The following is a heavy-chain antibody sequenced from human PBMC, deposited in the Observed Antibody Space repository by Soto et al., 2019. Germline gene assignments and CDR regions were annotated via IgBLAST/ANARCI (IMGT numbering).Heavy chain of an antibody. CDR1: VDSITTYY. V-gene: IGHV4-4*07. D-gene: IGHD4-17*01. CDR2: IDTSGNT. J-gene: IGHJ4*01. CDR3: ARTSTGYGYGDF. Sequence: SETLSLTCTVSVDSITTYYWSWIRQPAGKGLEWIGRIDTSGNTNYNPSLKSRVTMSVDTSKKQFSLMLTSVTAADTAVYYCARTSTGYGYGDFWGHGILVTVSS.